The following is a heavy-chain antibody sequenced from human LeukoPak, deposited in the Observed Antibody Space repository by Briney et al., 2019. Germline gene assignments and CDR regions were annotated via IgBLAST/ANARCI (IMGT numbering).Heavy chain of an antibody. Sequence: SETLSLTCTVSGGSISSGGYYWSWIRQPPGKGLEWIGYIYHSGSTYYNPSLKSRVTISVDRSKNQFSLKLSSVTAADTAVYYCASYSDPLLGGDDAFDIWGQGTMVTVSS. CDR3: ASYSDPLLGGDDAFDI. CDR1: GGSISSGGYY. D-gene: IGHD1-26*01. V-gene: IGHV4-30-2*01. CDR2: IYHSGST. J-gene: IGHJ3*02.